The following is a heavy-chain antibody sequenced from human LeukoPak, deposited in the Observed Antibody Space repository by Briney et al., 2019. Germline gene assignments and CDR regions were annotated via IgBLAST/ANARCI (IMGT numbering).Heavy chain of an antibody. J-gene: IGHJ1*01. V-gene: IGHV3-7*05. D-gene: IGHD2-15*01. Sequence: GGSLRLSCAASGFTFTSYWMSWVRQAPGKGLEWVANIKQDGSEKYYVDSVKGRFTISRDNAKNSLYLQMNSLRAEDTALYYCARGFGYCSGGSCYAEYFQHWGQGTLVTVSS. CDR3: ARGFGYCSGGSCYAEYFQH. CDR1: GFTFTSYW. CDR2: IKQDGSEK.